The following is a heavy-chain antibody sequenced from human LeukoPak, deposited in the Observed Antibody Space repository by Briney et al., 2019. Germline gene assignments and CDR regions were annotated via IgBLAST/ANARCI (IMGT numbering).Heavy chain of an antibody. D-gene: IGHD3-10*01. J-gene: IGHJ4*02. CDR3: ASSFYGSGSYSFDY. Sequence: GGSLRLSCASSGFTFSSYSMNWVRQAPGKGLEWVSSISSSSSYIYYADSVKGRFTISRDTAKNSLYLQMNSLRAEDTAVYYCASSFYGSGSYSFDYWGQGTLVTVSS. CDR2: ISSSSSYI. V-gene: IGHV3-21*01. CDR1: GFTFSSYS.